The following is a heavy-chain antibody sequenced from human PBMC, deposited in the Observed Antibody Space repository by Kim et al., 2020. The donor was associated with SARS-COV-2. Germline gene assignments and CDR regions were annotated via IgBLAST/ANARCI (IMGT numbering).Heavy chain of an antibody. CDR2: IYYSGST. D-gene: IGHD3-22*01. V-gene: IGHV4-39*01. CDR3: ARPGTTDPYYYDSSGYFNWFDP. J-gene: IGHJ5*02. Sequence: SETLSLTCTVSGGSISSSSYYWGWIRQPPGKGLEWIGSIYYSGSTYYNPSLKSRVTISVDTSKNQFSLKLSSVTAADTAVYYCARPGTTDPYYYDSSGYFNWFDPWGQGTLVTVSS. CDR1: GGSISSSSYY.